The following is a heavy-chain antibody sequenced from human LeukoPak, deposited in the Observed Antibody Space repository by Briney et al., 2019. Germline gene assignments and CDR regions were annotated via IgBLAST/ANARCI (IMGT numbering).Heavy chain of an antibody. CDR1: GGSFSGYY. Sequence: PSETLSLTCAVYGGSFSGYYWSWIRQPPGKGLEWIGYIYYSGSTNYNPSLKSRVTISVDTSKNQFSLKLSSVTAADTAVYYCARLYCSGGSCPFDYWGQGTLVTVSS. J-gene: IGHJ4*02. D-gene: IGHD2-15*01. V-gene: IGHV4-59*01. CDR2: IYYSGST. CDR3: ARLYCSGGSCPFDY.